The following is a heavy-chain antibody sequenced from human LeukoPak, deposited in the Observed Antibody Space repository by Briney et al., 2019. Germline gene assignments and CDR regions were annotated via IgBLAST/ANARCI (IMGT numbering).Heavy chain of an antibody. Sequence: SVTLSLTCTISGGSIRSYYWRWIRQPPGKGLEWIGYIYYSGSPNYNPSLKSRVTISVDTSKNQFSLKLSSVTAADTAVYYCARDSGYDFVSEGLHNWFDPWGQGTLVTVSS. D-gene: IGHD5-12*01. J-gene: IGHJ5*02. V-gene: IGHV4-59*08. CDR1: GGSIRSYY. CDR3: ARDSGYDFVSEGLHNWFDP. CDR2: IYYSGSP.